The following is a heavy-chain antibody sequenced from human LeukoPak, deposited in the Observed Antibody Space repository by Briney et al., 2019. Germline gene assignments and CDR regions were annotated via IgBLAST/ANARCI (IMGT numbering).Heavy chain of an antibody. CDR3: ATLAAVAGIGGVFDY. Sequence: ASVKVSCKASGGTFSSYAISWVRQAPGKGLEWMGGFDPEDGETIYAQKFQGRVTMTEDTSTDTAYMELSSLRSEDTAVYYCATLAAVAGIGGVFDYWGQGTLVTVSS. V-gene: IGHV1-24*01. J-gene: IGHJ4*02. CDR1: GGTFSSYA. CDR2: FDPEDGET. D-gene: IGHD6-19*01.